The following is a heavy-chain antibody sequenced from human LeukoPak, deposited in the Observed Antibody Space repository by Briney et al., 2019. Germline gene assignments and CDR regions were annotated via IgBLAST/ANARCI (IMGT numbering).Heavy chain of an antibody. CDR2: INPSGGST. CDR3: AGDRRKYYYDSSGYYDY. D-gene: IGHD3-22*01. V-gene: IGHV1-46*01. CDR1: GYTFTSYY. J-gene: IGHJ4*02. Sequence: ASVKVSCKASGYTFTSYYMHWVRQAPGQGLEWMGIINPSGGSTSYAQKFQGRVTMTRDMSTSTVYMELSSLRSEDTAVYYCAGDRRKYYYDSSGYYDYWGQGTLVTVSS.